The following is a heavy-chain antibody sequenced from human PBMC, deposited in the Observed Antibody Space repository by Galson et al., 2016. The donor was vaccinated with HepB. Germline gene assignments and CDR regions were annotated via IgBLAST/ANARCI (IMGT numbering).Heavy chain of an antibody. V-gene: IGHV3-30*18. CDR3: AKPVRPTLGDHYGIDV. D-gene: IGHD1-26*01. CDR1: GFTFSRNG. CDR2: ISYDAINK. J-gene: IGHJ6*02. Sequence: SLRLSCAASGFTFSRNGMHWVRQAPGKGLEWVALISYDAINKYYGDSVRGRFTISRDNSKNTLYLQMNSLRAEDTAIYYCAKPVRPTLGDHYGIDVWGQGTTVTVSS.